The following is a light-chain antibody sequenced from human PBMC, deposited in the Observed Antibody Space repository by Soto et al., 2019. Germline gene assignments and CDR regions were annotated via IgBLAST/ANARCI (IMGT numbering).Light chain of an antibody. CDR2: DAS. J-gene: IGKJ1*01. V-gene: IGKV3D-15*01. CDR3: QQYNSYS. CDR1: QSIDTY. Sequence: EIVMTQSPATLSVSPGERATLSCRASQSIDTYLAWYQQKPGQAPRLLIYDASDRATGIPARFSGSGSGTEFTLTISSLQPDDFATYYCQQYNSYSFGQGTKVDI.